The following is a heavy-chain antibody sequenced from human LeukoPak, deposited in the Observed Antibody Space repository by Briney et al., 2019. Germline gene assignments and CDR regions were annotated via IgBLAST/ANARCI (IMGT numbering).Heavy chain of an antibody. J-gene: IGHJ5*02. V-gene: IGHV3-48*01. CDR3: AKDNPIEQVPGLGPGS. Sequence: GGSLRLSCAASGFTFSSYGMNWVRQAPGKGLEWVSYISSSSSTIYYAGSVKGRFTISRDNSKNTVYLQMNSLRTEDTAVYFCAKDNPIEQVPGLGPGSWGQGTLVTVSS. CDR2: ISSSSSTI. D-gene: IGHD1-14*01. CDR1: GFTFSSYG.